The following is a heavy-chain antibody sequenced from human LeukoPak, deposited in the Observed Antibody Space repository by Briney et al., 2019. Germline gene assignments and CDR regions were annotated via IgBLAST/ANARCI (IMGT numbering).Heavy chain of an antibody. CDR1: GYTFSSYG. J-gene: IGHJ4*02. CDR2: ISYDGSNK. Sequence: GGSLRLSCAASGYTFSSYGMHWVRQAPGKGLEWVAVISYDGSNKYYADSVKGRFTISRDNSKNTLYLQMNSLRAEDTAVYYCAKEAVSKGVHFDYWGQGTLVTVSS. CDR3: AKEAVSKGVHFDY. D-gene: IGHD3-10*01. V-gene: IGHV3-30*18.